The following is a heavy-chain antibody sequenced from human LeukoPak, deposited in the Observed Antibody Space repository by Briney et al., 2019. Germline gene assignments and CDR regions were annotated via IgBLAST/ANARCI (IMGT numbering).Heavy chain of an antibody. CDR2: IYPGDSDT. D-gene: IGHD1-26*01. J-gene: IGHJ4*02. V-gene: IGHV5-51*01. Sequence: GESLKISCKGSGYIFTSYWIGWVRQMPGKGLEWMGIIYPGDSDTRYSPSFQGQVTISADTSISTAYLQWSSLKASDTAMYYCARWELLLGFDYWGQGTLVTVSS. CDR1: GYIFTSYW. CDR3: ARWELLLGFDY.